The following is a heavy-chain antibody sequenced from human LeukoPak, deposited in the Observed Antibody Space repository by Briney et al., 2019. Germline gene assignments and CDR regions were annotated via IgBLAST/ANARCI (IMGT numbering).Heavy chain of an antibody. V-gene: IGHV3-23*01. J-gene: IGHJ4*02. D-gene: IGHD4-11*01. CDR3: AKDWTDYSNYDY. CDR2: ISGSGGST. Sequence: GGSLRLSSAASGFTFSSYAMSWVRQAPGKGLEWVSAISGSGGSTYYADSVKGRFTISRDNSKNTLYLQMNSLRAEDTAVYYWAKDWTDYSNYDYWGQGTLVTVSS. CDR1: GFTFSSYA.